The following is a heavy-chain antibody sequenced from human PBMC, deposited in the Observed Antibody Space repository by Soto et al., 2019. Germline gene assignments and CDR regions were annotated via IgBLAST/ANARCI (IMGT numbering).Heavy chain of an antibody. V-gene: IGHV3-48*02. CDR2: ISSSGGAI. CDR1: GFIFSDYT. D-gene: IGHD6-13*01. Sequence: EVQLVESGGDLVQPGGSLRLSCAASGFIFSDYTMTWVRQAPGRGLEFVSHISSSGGAIFYAEAVKGRFTVSRANAKNSLYLQMTSLRDDDTAVYFCARDHGGSTWFVGVYYFFGLDVWGQGTAVTVSS. CDR3: ARDHGGSTWFVGVYYFFGLDV. J-gene: IGHJ6*02.